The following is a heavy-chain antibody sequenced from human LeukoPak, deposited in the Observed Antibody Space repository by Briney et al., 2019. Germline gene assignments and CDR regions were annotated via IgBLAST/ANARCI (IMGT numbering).Heavy chain of an antibody. CDR1: GGTFSSYA. D-gene: IGHD2-15*01. J-gene: IGHJ4*02. CDR2: IIPIFGTA. Sequence: ASVKVSCKASGGTFSSYAISWVRQAPGQGLEWMGGIIPIFGTANYAQKFQGRVTITTDGSTSTAYMELSSLRSEDTAVYYCAREGFRGSLLPDYWGQGTLVTVSS. CDR3: AREGFRGSLLPDY. V-gene: IGHV1-69*05.